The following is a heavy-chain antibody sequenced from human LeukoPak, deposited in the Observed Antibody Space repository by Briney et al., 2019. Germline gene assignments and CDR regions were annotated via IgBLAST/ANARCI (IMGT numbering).Heavy chain of an antibody. J-gene: IGHJ4*02. Sequence: WASVKVSCKTSGYTFTSYDISWVRQAPGQGLEWMGWISAYNGNTNYAQRLQGRATMTTDTSTSTAYMELRSLISDDTAVYYCARGGSHDYWGQGTLVTVSS. D-gene: IGHD1-26*01. V-gene: IGHV1-18*01. CDR1: GYTFTSYD. CDR2: ISAYNGNT. CDR3: ARGGSHDY.